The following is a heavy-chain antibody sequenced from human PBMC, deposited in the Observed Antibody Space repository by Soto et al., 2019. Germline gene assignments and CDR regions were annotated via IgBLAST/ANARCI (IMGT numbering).Heavy chain of an antibody. Sequence: ASVKVSCKASGYTFTSYYMHWVRQAPGQGLEWMGIINPSGGSTSYAQKFQGRVTMTRDTSTSTVYMELSSLRSEDTAVYYCAREGTAMVLYYFDYWGQGTLGTSPQ. D-gene: IGHD5-18*01. CDR3: AREGTAMVLYYFDY. V-gene: IGHV1-46*01. CDR2: INPSGGST. J-gene: IGHJ4*02. CDR1: GYTFTSYY.